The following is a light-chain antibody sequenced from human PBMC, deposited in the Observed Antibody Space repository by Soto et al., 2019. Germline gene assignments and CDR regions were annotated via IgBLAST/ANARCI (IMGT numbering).Light chain of an antibody. J-gene: IGLJ2*01. V-gene: IGLV4-69*01. CDR3: QTWGTGPWV. Sequence: QPVLTQSPSASASLGASVKLTCTLSSGHSSYAIAWHQQQPEKGHRYLMKLNSDGSHSKGDGIPDRFSGSSSGAERYITIGRLQSEDEDYYCCQTWGTGPWVFGGGTKLTVL. CDR1: SGHSSYA. CDR2: LNSDGSH.